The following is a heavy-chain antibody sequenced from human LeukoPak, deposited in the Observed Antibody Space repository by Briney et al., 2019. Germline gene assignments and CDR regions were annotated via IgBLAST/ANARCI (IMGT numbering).Heavy chain of an antibody. D-gene: IGHD1-14*01. CDR3: VRGDQEASEPAFDY. CDR1: GFTFSSYS. V-gene: IGHV3-48*02. Sequence: GGSLRPSCAASGFTFSSYSMNWVRQAPGKGPGWVSYISSGGSTIYYADSVRGRFTISRDTAKNSLYLEMNSLRDEDTAMYYCVRGDQEASEPAFDYWGQGTLVTVSS. CDR2: ISSGGSTI. J-gene: IGHJ4*02.